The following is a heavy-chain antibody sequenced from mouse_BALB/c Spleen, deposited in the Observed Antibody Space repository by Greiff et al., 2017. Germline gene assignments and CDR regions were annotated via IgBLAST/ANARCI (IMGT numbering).Heavy chain of an antibody. CDR3: TRAGTGDGYDY. V-gene: IGHV5-6-4*01. CDR1: GFTFSSYT. Sequence: DVMLVESGGGLVQPGGSRKLSCAASGFTFSSYTMSWVRQTPEKRLEWVATISSGGSYTYYPDSVKGRFTISRDNAKNTLYLQMSSLKSEDTAMYYCTRAGTGDGYDYWGQGTTLTVSS. D-gene: IGHD2-3*01. CDR2: ISSGGSYT. J-gene: IGHJ2*01.